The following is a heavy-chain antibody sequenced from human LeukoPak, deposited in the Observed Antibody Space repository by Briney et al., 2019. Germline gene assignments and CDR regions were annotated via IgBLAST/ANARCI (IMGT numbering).Heavy chain of an antibody. CDR1: GGSFSGYY. J-gene: IGHJ3*02. Sequence: SETLSLTCAVYGGSFSGYYWSWIRQPAGKGLEWIGRIYTSGSTNYNPSLKSRVTMSVDTSKNQFSLKLSSVTAADTAVYYCARGRAGAAFDIWGQGTMVTVSS. CDR3: ARGRAGAAFDI. V-gene: IGHV4-59*10. D-gene: IGHD6-19*01. CDR2: IYTSGST.